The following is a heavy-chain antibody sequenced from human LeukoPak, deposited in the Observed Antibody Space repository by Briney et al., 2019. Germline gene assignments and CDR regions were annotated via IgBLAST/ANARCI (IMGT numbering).Heavy chain of an antibody. CDR3: ARLAGFGLEFDP. CDR2: ISHSGST. Sequence: SETLSLTCTVPGGSISSYYWSWIRQPPGKGLEWIGFISHSGSTYYNPSLKSRVTISVDTSKTQLSLKLSSVTAADTAVYYCARLAGFGLEFDPWGQGTLVTVSS. D-gene: IGHD3-10*01. J-gene: IGHJ5*02. V-gene: IGHV4-59*08. CDR1: GGSISSYY.